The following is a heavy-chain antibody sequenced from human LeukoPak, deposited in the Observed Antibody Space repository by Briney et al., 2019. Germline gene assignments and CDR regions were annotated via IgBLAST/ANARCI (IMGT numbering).Heavy chain of an antibody. Sequence: PGGSLRLSCAASGFTFGSNWMSRVRQAPGKGLEWVANIKQDGSEKYYVDSVKGRYTISRDNAKNSLYLQMNSLRAEDTAVYYCAINDSLDYWGQGTLVTVSS. CDR1: GFTFGSNW. V-gene: IGHV3-7*01. J-gene: IGHJ4*02. CDR2: IKQDGSEK. D-gene: IGHD3-3*01. CDR3: AINDSLDY.